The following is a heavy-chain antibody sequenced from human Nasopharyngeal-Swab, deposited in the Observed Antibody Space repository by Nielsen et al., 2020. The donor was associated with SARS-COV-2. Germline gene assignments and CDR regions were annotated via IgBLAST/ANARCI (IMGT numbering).Heavy chain of an antibody. Sequence: SVKVSCKASGYTFTSYAMNWVRQAPGQGLEWMGWINTNTGNPTYAQGFTGRFVFSLDTSVSTAYLQISSLKAEDTAVYYCARVYDYVWGSYRYGGSLGIDYWGQGTLVTVSS. CDR3: ARVYDYVWGSYRYGGSLGIDY. CDR2: INTNTGNP. V-gene: IGHV7-4-1*02. CDR1: GYTFTSYA. D-gene: IGHD3-16*02. J-gene: IGHJ4*02.